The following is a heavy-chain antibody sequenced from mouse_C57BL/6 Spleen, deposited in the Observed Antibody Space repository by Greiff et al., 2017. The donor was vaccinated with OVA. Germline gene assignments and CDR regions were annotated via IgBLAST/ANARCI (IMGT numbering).Heavy chain of an antibody. CDR1: GFTFSSYA. D-gene: IGHD1-1*01. CDR2: ISDGGSYT. J-gene: IGHJ4*01. CDR3: ARDRSSSYYYAMDY. Sequence: EVQGVESGGGLVKPGGSLKLSCAASGFTFSSYAMSWVRQTPEKRLEWVATISDGGSYTYYPDNVKGRFTISRDNAKNNLYLQMSHLKSEDTAMYYCARDRSSSYYYAMDYWGQGTSVTVSS. V-gene: IGHV5-4*01.